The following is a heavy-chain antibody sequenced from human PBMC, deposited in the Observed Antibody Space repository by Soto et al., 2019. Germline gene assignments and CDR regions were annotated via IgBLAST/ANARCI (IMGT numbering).Heavy chain of an antibody. V-gene: IGHV3-23*01. Sequence: GGSLRLSCAASGFTFSNYAISWVRQAPGKGLEWVSAISGGGGSTYYADSVKGRFTISRDNSKNTLYLQMNSLRVEDTGTYHCVKGSASARPYYFDSWGQGSLVTVSS. J-gene: IGHJ4*02. CDR3: VKGSASARPYYFDS. CDR2: ISGGGGST. D-gene: IGHD6-6*01. CDR1: GFTFSNYA.